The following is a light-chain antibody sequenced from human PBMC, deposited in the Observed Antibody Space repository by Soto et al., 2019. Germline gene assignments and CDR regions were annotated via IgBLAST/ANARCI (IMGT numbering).Light chain of an antibody. CDR3: QQYGSSPLT. J-gene: IGKJ4*01. V-gene: IGKV3-15*01. CDR1: QSVSSN. Sequence: EIGMTQSPATLSGSPGERATLSCRASQSVSSNLAWYQQKPGQAPRLLIYGASTRATGIPARFSGSGSGTEFTLTISRLEPEDFAVYYCQQYGSSPLTFGGGTKVDI. CDR2: GAS.